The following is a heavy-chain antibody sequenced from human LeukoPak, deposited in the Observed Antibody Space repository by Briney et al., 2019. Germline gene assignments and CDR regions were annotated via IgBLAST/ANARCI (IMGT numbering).Heavy chain of an antibody. CDR2: ISGSGSTV. CDR3: ARGGDYVWGSYRANWFDP. CDR1: EFTVSNNF. D-gene: IGHD3-16*02. Sequence: GGSLRLSCAASEFTVSNNFMSWIRQAPGKGLEWVSHISGSGSTVYYADSVKGRFTISRDNAKNSLYLQVNSLRAEDTAVYYCARGGDYVWGSYRANWFDPWGQGTLVTVSS. V-gene: IGHV3-11*01. J-gene: IGHJ5*02.